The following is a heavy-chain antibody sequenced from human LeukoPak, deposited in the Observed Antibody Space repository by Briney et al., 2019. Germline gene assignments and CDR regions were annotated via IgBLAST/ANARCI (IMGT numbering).Heavy chain of an antibody. CDR1: GFTFSSYS. Sequence: GGSLRLSCAASGFTFSSYSMNWVRQAPGKGLEWVSSISSSSSYIYYADSVKGRFTISRDNAKNSLYLQMNSLRAEDTAVYYCARGVIRGIECLADFWACMDVWGQGTTVTVSS. V-gene: IGHV3-21*01. D-gene: IGHD3-3*01. J-gene: IGHJ6*02. CDR2: ISSSSSYI. CDR3: ARGVIRGIECLADFWACMDV.